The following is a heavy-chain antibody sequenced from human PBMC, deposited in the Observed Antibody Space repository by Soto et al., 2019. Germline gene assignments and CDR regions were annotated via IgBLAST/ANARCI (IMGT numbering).Heavy chain of an antibody. CDR1: GYAFTSYW. CDR2: IYPGDSDT. Sequence: GESLKISCTGSGYAFTSYWMAWVRQMPGKGLEWMGIIYPGDSDTRYSPSFQGQVTISADKSITTAYLQWSSLKASDTAMYYCARGYCTTTICDPWFDPWGQGTLVTVSS. V-gene: IGHV5-51*01. CDR3: ARGYCTTTICDPWFDP. D-gene: IGHD2-2*01. J-gene: IGHJ5*02.